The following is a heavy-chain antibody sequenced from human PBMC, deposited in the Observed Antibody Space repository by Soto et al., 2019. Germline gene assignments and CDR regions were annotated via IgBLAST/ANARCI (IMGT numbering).Heavy chain of an antibody. CDR1: GGTFSSYA. CDR2: IIPIFGTA. CDR3: ASRRDGYNWDYFDY. J-gene: IGHJ4*02. D-gene: IGHD5-12*01. V-gene: IGHV1-69*12. Sequence: QVQLVQSGAEVKKPGASVKVSCKASGGTFSSYAISWVRQAPGQGLEWMGGIIPIFGTANYAQKFQGRVTITADESTSTAYMELSSLRSEDTAMYYCASRRDGYNWDYFDYWGQGTLVTVSS.